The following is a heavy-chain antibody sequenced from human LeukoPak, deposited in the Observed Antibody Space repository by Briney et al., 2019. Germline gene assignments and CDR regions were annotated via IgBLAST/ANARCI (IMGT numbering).Heavy chain of an antibody. D-gene: IGHD2-15*01. CDR2: IYYSGST. J-gene: IGHJ5*02. Sequence: NPSETLSLTCTVSGGSISSSSYYWGWIRQPPGKGLEWIGSIYYSGSTYYNPSLKSRVTISVDTSKNQFSLKLSSVTAADTAVYYCARDQRRQDIVVVVAADRFDPWGQGTLVTVSS. V-gene: IGHV4-39*07. CDR3: ARDQRRQDIVVVVAADRFDP. CDR1: GGSISSSSYY.